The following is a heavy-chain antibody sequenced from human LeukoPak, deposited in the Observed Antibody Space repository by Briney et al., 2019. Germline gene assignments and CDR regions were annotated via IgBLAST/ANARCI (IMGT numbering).Heavy chain of an antibody. Sequence: PGGSLRLSCAASGNYWMHWVRQAPGKGLVWVSHINSDGSWTSYADSVKGRFTISKDNSKNTLYLQMNSLRAEDTAVYYCAKDTEWWSSPYYFDYWGQGTLVTVSS. D-gene: IGHD2-15*01. CDR1: GNYW. V-gene: IGHV3-74*01. J-gene: IGHJ4*02. CDR3: AKDTEWWSSPYYFDY. CDR2: INSDGSWT.